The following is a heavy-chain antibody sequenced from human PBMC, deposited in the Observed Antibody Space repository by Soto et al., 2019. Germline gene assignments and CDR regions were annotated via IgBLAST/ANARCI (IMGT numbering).Heavy chain of an antibody. D-gene: IGHD6-13*01. CDR2: ISGSGGST. J-gene: IGHJ6*02. Sequence: GGSLRLSCAASGFTFSSYAMSWVRQAPGKGLEWVSAISGSGGSTYYADSVKGRFTISRDNSKNTLYLQMNSLRAEDTAVYYCAKHAHSSSWYFYYYGMDVWGQGTTVTVP. CDR1: GFTFSSYA. V-gene: IGHV3-23*01. CDR3: AKHAHSSSWYFYYYGMDV.